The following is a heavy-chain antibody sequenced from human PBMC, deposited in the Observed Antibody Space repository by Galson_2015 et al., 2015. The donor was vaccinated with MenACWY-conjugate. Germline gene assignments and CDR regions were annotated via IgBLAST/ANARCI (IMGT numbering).Heavy chain of an antibody. CDR1: GYTFNNYW. V-gene: IGHV3-74*01. CDR2: IKANGSYS. Sequence: SVRVSCEASGYTFNNYWMNWVRHPPGQGLEWIPCIKANGSYSNYAESVTGRFTISTDNSQNMVYLQMNGLDDEDTAVYLCARDNNWSFVSWGQGTLVTVSS. J-gene: IGHJ4*02. D-gene: IGHD1-1*01. CDR3: ARDNNWSFVS.